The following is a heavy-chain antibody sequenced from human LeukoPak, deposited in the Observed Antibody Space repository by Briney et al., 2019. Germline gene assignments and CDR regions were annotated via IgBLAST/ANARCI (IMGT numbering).Heavy chain of an antibody. D-gene: IGHD6-6*01. J-gene: IGHJ4*02. CDR1: GGSFSGYY. Sequence: SETLSLTCAVYGGSFSGYYWSSIRQPPGKGLEWIGEINHSGSTNYNPSLKSRVTISVDTSKNQFSLKLSSVTAADTAVYYCATTSIAARPGVDYWGQGTLVTVSS. CDR2: INHSGST. V-gene: IGHV4-34*01. CDR3: ATTSIAARPGVDY.